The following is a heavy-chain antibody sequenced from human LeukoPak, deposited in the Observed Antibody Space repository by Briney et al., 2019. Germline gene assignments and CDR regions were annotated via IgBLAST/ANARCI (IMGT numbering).Heavy chain of an antibody. CDR2: ISSSSSYI. V-gene: IGHV3-21*04. J-gene: IGHJ4*02. CDR1: GFTFSSYS. D-gene: IGHD2-21*02. CDR3: AKGTVVTGQFDY. Sequence: GGSLRLSCAASGFTFSSYSMNWVRQAPGKGLEWVSSISSSSSYIYYADSVKGRFTISRDNAKNSLYLQMNSLRAEDTALYYCAKGTVVTGQFDYWGQGTLVTVSS.